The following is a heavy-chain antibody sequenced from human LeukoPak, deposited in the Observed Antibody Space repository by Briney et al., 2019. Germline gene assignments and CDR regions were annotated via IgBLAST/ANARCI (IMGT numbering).Heavy chain of an antibody. CDR2: INTNTGKP. J-gene: IGHJ4*02. D-gene: IGHD1-26*01. Sequence: ASVKVSCKASGYTFTSYAMNWVRQAPGQGLEWMGWINTNTGKPTYAQGFTGRFVFSLDTSVSTAYYCARDPSGSYSDYYFDYWGQGTLVTVSS. V-gene: IGHV7-4-1*01. CDR3: Y. CDR1: GYTFTSYA.